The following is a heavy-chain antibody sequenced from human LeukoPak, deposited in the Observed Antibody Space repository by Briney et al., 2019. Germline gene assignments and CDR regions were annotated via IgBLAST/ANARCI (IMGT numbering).Heavy chain of an antibody. CDR2: IYYSGST. CDR3: ARDRIIVVVPAAMSSYYYGMDV. Sequence: SQTLSLTCTVSGGSISSGGYYWSWIRQHPGKGLEWIGYIYYSGSTYYNPSLKSRVTISVDTSKNQFSLKLSSVTAADTAVYYCARDRIIVVVPAAMSSYYYGMDVWGKGTTVTVSS. D-gene: IGHD2-2*01. J-gene: IGHJ6*04. CDR1: GGSISSGGYY. V-gene: IGHV4-31*03.